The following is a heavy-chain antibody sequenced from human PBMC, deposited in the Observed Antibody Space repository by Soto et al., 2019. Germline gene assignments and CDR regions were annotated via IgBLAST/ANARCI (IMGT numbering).Heavy chain of an antibody. V-gene: IGHV4-61*05. CDR3: ARGGDSSGYYSPQTNDAFDI. Sequence: PSETLSLTCTVSGGSISSSSYYWGWIRQPPGKGMEWIGYIYYSGSTNYNPSLKSRVTISVDTSKNQFSLKLSSVTAADTAVYYCARGGDSSGYYSPQTNDAFDIWGQGTMVTVSS. J-gene: IGHJ3*02. CDR1: GGSISSSSYY. CDR2: IYYSGST. D-gene: IGHD3-22*01.